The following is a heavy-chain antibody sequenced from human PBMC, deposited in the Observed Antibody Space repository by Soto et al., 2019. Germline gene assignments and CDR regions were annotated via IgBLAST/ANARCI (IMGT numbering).Heavy chain of an antibody. CDR2: MNPNSGTT. V-gene: IGHV1-8*02. CDR3: ARVACTGGRCYYDY. D-gene: IGHD2-8*02. J-gene: IGHJ4*02. Sequence: ASVKVSCKACGYTFTNYGINWVRQATGQGLEWLGWMNPNSGTTGYAQRFQGRVTMTRNTAISTAYMELSSLRSEDTAMYYCARVACTGGRCYYDYWGQGTLVTVSS. CDR1: GYTFTNYG.